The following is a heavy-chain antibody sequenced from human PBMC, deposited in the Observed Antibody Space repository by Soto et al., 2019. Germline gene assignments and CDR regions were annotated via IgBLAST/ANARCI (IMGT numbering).Heavy chain of an antibody. D-gene: IGHD3-16*01. CDR3: ARDGGPYETKYYFDY. CDR1: GYTFTSYG. J-gene: IGHJ4*02. CDR2: ISAYNGNT. V-gene: IGHV1-18*04. Sequence: GASVKVSCKASGYTFTSYGISWVRQAPGQGLEWMEWISAYNGNTNYAQKLQGRVTMTTDTSTSTAYMELRSLRSDDTAVYYCARDGGPYETKYYFDYWGQGTLVTVSS.